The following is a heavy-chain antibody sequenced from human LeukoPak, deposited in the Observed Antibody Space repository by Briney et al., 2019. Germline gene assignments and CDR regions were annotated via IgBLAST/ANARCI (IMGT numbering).Heavy chain of an antibody. Sequence: SETLSLTCTVSGGSISSGDYYWSWTRQPPGKGLEWIGYIYYSGSTYYNPSLKSRVTISVDTSKNQFSLKLSSVTAADTAVYYCARGYCSSTSCRDYWGQGTLVTVSS. J-gene: IGHJ4*02. D-gene: IGHD2-2*01. V-gene: IGHV4-30-4*01. CDR1: GGSISSGDYY. CDR2: IYYSGST. CDR3: ARGYCSSTSCRDY.